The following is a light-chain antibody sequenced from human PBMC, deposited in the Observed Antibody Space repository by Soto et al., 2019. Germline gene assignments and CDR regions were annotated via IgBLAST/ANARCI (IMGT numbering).Light chain of an antibody. J-gene: IGKJ1*01. CDR2: GAS. Sequence: EIVLTQSPGTLSLSPGERATLSCRASQSVSSSYLAWYQQKPGQAPRLLIYGASSRATGIPDRFSGSGSGTDFPPTISRVEPEDFAVYYCQQFGTSPRGTFGQGTKVEIK. V-gene: IGKV3-20*01. CDR1: QSVSSSY. CDR3: QQFGTSPRGT.